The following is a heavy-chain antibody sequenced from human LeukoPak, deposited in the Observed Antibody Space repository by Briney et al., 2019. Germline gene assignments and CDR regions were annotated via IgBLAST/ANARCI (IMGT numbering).Heavy chain of an antibody. D-gene: IGHD1-26*01. CDR1: GYTFINHW. Sequence: DSVKVSCKASGYTFINHWMHWVRQAPGQGLEWVGLINPTGTTTLYAQKFQGRITLTRDMSATTDYMELSSLTSEDTAVYYCARDNSVGGIAWWFDPWGQGTLVTVSS. V-gene: IGHV1-46*01. CDR3: ARDNSVGGIAWWFDP. J-gene: IGHJ5*02. CDR2: INPTGTTT.